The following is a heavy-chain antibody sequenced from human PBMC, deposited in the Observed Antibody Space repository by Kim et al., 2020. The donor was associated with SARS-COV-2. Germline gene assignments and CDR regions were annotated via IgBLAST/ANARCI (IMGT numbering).Heavy chain of an antibody. D-gene: IGHD3-10*01. Sequence: ASVKVSCKASGYTFTSYAMNWVRQAPRQGLEWMGWINTNTGNPTYAQGFTGRFVFSLDTSVSTAYLQISSLKAEDTAVYYCARDLSLWFGELPTPNWFDPWGQGTLVTVSS. V-gene: IGHV7-4-1*02. J-gene: IGHJ5*02. CDR1: GYTFTSYA. CDR2: INTNTGNP. CDR3: ARDLSLWFGELPTPNWFDP.